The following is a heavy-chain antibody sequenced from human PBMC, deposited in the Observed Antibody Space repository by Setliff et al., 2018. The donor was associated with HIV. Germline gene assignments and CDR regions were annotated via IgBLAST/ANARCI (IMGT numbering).Heavy chain of an antibody. CDR2: ISAHYGST. CDR3: ASSSPTTYYYGSGSPPLDY. CDR1: GHTYNAYG. J-gene: IGHJ4*02. V-gene: IGHV1-18*01. D-gene: IGHD3-10*01. Sequence: ASVKVSCKAYGHTYNAYGITWVRQAPGQGLEWMGWISAHYGSTKYAQTLQGRVTMTTDTSTNTAYMELRSLRSDDTTVYYCASSSPTTYYYGSGSPPLDYWGQGTLVTVSS.